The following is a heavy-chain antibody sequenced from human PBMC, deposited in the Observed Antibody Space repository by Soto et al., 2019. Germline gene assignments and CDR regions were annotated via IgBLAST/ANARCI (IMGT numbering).Heavy chain of an antibody. CDR3: ASARWDY. J-gene: IGHJ4*02. CDR2: VYYTGST. Sequence: QVQLLQWGAGLLKPSETLSLTCAVSGGSFNSNYWSWVRQPPGKGLEWIGEVYYTGSTNYNPSLKSRVTISADTSQKQFSLKLTSVTAAGTARYYCASARWDYWGQGTLVTVSS. V-gene: IGHV4-34*01. CDR1: GGSFNSNY.